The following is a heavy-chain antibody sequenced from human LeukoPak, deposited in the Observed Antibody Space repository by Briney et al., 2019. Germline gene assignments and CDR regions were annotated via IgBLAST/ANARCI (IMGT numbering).Heavy chain of an antibody. D-gene: IGHD2-2*01. V-gene: IGHV4-59*01. CDR1: GGSISSYY. Sequence: SETLSLTCTVSGGSISSYYWSWIRQPPGKGLEWIGYIYYSGTTNYNPSLKSRVTISVDTSKNQFSLKLRSVTAADTAVYYCALSTLSDYYYMDVWGKGTTVTISS. CDR3: ALSTLSDYYYMDV. J-gene: IGHJ6*03. CDR2: IYYSGTT.